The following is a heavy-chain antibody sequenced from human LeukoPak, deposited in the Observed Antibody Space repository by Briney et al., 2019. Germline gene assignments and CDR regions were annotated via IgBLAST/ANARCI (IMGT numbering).Heavy chain of an antibody. J-gene: IGHJ5*02. CDR2: ISAYNGNT. V-gene: IGHV1-18*01. CDR1: GYTFTSYG. Sequence: VASVKVSCKASGYTFTSYGISWVRQAPGQGLEWMGWISAYNGNTNYSQKFQGRVTITRDTSASTAYMELSRLRSDDTAVYYCARGGRKLSGFSSGWYDGSWFDPWGQGTLVTVSS. CDR3: ARGGRKLSGFSSGWYDGSWFDP. D-gene: IGHD6-19*01.